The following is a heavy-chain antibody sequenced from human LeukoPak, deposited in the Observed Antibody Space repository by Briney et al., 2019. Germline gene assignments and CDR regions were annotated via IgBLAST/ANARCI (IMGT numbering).Heavy chain of an antibody. D-gene: IGHD5-18*01. CDR1: GFTFSSSG. CDR2: IRYNGRTT. CDR3: AKEASRGSSFAYTPIEKPYHLDY. J-gene: IGHJ4*02. Sequence: GGSLRLSCVASGFTFSSSGMHWVRQAPGKGLEWVAFIRYNGRTTYYADSVKGRFTISRDNSKNTVFLQMYSLRAEDTAAYYCAKEASRGSSFAYTPIEKPYHLDYWGQGTLVTVSS. V-gene: IGHV3-30*02.